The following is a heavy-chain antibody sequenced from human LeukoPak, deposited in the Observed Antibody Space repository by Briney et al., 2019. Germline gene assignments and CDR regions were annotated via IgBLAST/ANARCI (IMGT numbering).Heavy chain of an antibody. CDR3: AKDRWELRHNWFDP. V-gene: IGHV3-30*18. CDR2: ISYDGSNK. CDR1: GFTLSSYG. J-gene: IGHJ5*02. Sequence: PGGSLRLSCAPSGFTLSSYGMHCDRQAPGKGLEWEAVISYDGSNKNYADSVKGRFTISRDNSKNTLYLQMNSLRAEDTAVYYCAKDRWELRHNWFDPWGQGTLVTVSS. D-gene: IGHD1-26*01.